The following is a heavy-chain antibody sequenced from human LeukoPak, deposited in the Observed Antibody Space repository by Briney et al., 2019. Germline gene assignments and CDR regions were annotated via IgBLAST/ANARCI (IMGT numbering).Heavy chain of an antibody. D-gene: IGHD2/OR15-2a*01. CDR1: GGSFSGYY. Sequence: SETLSLTCAVCGGSFSGYYWGWLRQPPGKGLEWIGEINHSGSTNYNPSLKSRVNISVDTSKNQFARKLSSVPAADTAVYYCARGRNMNVFQRKIWFDPWGQGTLVTVSS. CDR2: INHSGST. J-gene: IGHJ5*02. V-gene: IGHV4-34*01. CDR3: ARGRNMNVFQRKIWFDP.